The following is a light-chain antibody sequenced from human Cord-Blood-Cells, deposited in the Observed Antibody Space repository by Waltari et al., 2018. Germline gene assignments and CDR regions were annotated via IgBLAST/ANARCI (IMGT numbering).Light chain of an antibody. CDR1: SSNIGRNY. CDR3: AAWDDSLSGRV. Sequence: QSVLTQPPSASGTPGQRVTISCSGSSSNIGRNYVYWYQQLPGTAPKLLIYRNNRRPSGGPYRFSGSKSGTSASLAISGLRSEDEADYYCAAWDDSLSGRVFGGGTKLTVL. V-gene: IGLV1-47*01. CDR2: RNN. J-gene: IGLJ3*02.